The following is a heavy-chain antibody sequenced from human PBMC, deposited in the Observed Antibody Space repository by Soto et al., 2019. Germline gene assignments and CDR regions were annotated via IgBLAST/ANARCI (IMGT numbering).Heavy chain of an antibody. D-gene: IGHD2-15*01. V-gene: IGHV5-10-1*01. Sequence: ESLNVSCQGSGYSCTSYWISWVLQMPGKGLEWMGRIDPSDSYTNYSPSFQGHVTISADKSISTAYLQWSSLKASDTAMYYCARPTMHCSGGSCFYGMDVWGQGTTVTVSS. J-gene: IGHJ6*02. CDR2: IDPSDSYT. CDR1: GYSCTSYW. CDR3: ARPTMHCSGGSCFYGMDV.